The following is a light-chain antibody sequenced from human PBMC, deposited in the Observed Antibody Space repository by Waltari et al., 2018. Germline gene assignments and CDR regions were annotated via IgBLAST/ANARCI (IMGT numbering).Light chain of an antibody. V-gene: IGLV2-8*01. CDR2: EVN. J-gene: IGLJ3*02. Sequence: QSALTQPPSASGSPGQSATISCTGTSSDFGVYNYVPWYQHTPGKAPKHMIHEVNKRPSGVPDRFSGSKSANTASLTVSGLQAEDEADYYCSSYAGTNNVVFGGGTKLTVL. CDR3: SSYAGTNNVV. CDR1: SSDFGVYNY.